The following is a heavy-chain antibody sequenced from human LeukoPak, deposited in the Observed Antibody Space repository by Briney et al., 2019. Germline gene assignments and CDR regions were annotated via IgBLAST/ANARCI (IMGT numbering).Heavy chain of an antibody. Sequence: SVKVSCKASGGTFSSYAISWMRQAPGQGLEWMGRMIPILGIANYAQKFQGRLTITADKSTSTAYMELSSLRSEDTAVYYCATGGLRTTVTDYYYYYYMDVWGKGTTVTVSS. D-gene: IGHD4-11*01. CDR1: GGTFSSYA. CDR3: ATGGLRTTVTDYYYYYYMDV. V-gene: IGHV1-69*04. CDR2: MIPILGIA. J-gene: IGHJ6*03.